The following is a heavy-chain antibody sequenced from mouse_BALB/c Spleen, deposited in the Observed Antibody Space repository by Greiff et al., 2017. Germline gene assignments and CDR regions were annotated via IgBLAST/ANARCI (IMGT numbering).Heavy chain of an antibody. CDR1: GYTFTDYW. CDR3: ARGGRSFYAMDY. CDR2: IDTSDSYT. J-gene: IGHJ4*01. Sequence: QVQLQQPGAELVMPGASVKMSCKASGYTFTDYWMHWVKQRPGQGLEWIGAIDTSDSYTSYNQKFKGKATLTVDESSSTAYMQLSSLTSEDSAVYYCARGGRSFYAMDYWGQGTSVTVSS. V-gene: IGHV1-69*01.